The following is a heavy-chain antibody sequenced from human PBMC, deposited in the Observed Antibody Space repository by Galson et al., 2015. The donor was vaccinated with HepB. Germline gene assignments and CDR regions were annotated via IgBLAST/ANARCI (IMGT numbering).Heavy chain of an antibody. V-gene: IGHV3-23*01. CDR1: GFTFSSYA. J-gene: IGHJ4*02. Sequence: SLRLSCAASGFTFSSYAMSWVRQAPGKGLEWVSAISGSGGSTYYEDSVKGRFTISRDNSKTTLYLQMNSLRAEDTAVYYCAKDDEHIVVVTAIDYWGQGTLVTVSS. CDR2: ISGSGGST. CDR3: AKDDEHIVVVTAIDY. D-gene: IGHD2-21*02.